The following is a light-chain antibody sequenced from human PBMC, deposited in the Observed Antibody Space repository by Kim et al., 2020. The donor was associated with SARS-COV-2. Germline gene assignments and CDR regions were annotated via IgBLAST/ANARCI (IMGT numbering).Light chain of an antibody. J-gene: IGLJ2*01. CDR1: RSDIDNYNR. CDR2: EVD. V-gene: IGLV2-18*02. Sequence: SVTISCTGTRSDIDNYNRVSWYQPVPSTAPRLMIYEVDNRPSGVPDRFSGSKSGNTASLTISGLQTEDEADYYCSSYTNYKTVIFGGGTKVTVL. CDR3: SSYTNYKTVI.